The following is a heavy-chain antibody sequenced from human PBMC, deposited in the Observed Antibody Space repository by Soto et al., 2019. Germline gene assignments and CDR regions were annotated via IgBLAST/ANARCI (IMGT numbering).Heavy chain of an antibody. Sequence: GGSLRLSCAASGFTFSSYEMNWVRQAPGKGLEWVSYIRSSGSTIYYEDSVKGRFTISRDNAKNSLYLQMNSLRADDTAVYYCARVRARYDSSGYYLAESYFCMDFWGQGTTVTVSS. J-gene: IGHJ6*02. D-gene: IGHD3-22*01. CDR2: IRSSGSTI. V-gene: IGHV3-48*03. CDR3: ARVRARYDSSGYYLAESYFCMDF. CDR1: GFTFSSYE.